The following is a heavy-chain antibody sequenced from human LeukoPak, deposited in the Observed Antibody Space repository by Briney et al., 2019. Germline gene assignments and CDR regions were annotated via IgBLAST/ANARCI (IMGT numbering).Heavy chain of an antibody. J-gene: IGHJ4*02. D-gene: IGHD3-22*01. Sequence: GGSLRLSCAASGFTFSSYAMSWVRQAPGKGLGWVSAISGSGGSTYYADSGKGRFTISRDNSKNTLYLQMNSLRAEDTAVYYCAIAHYDSSGIFDYWGQGTLVTVSS. CDR3: AIAHYDSSGIFDY. V-gene: IGHV3-23*01. CDR2: ISGSGGST. CDR1: GFTFSSYA.